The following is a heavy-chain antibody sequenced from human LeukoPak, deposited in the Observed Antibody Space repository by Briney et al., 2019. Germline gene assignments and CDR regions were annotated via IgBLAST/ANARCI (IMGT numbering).Heavy chain of an antibody. J-gene: IGHJ4*02. Sequence: SETLSLTCTVSGGSISSSSYYWGWIRQPPGKGLEWIGSIYYSGSTYYNPSLKSRVTISVDTSKNQFSLKLSSVTAADTAEYYCARWKGGSNWGVDWGQGTLVTVSS. CDR3: ARWKGGSNWGVD. CDR1: GGSISSSSYY. D-gene: IGHD6-13*01. CDR2: IYYSGST. V-gene: IGHV4-39*07.